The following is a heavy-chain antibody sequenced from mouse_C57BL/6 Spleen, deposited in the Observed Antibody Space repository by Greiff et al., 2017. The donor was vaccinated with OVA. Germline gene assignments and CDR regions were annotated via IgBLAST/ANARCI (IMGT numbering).Heavy chain of an antibody. Sequence: VQLQQSGPELVKPGASVKISCKASGYAFSSSWMNWVKQRPGKGLEWIGRIYPGDGDTNYNGKFKGKATLTADKSSSTAYMQLSSLTSEDSAVYFCASDYEGDYWGQGTTLTVSS. D-gene: IGHD2-4*01. CDR3: ASDYEGDY. CDR2: IYPGDGDT. V-gene: IGHV1-82*01. J-gene: IGHJ2*01. CDR1: GYAFSSSW.